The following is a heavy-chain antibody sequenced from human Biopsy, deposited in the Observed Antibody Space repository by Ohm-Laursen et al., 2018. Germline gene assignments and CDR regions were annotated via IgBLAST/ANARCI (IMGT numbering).Heavy chain of an antibody. V-gene: IGHV4-34*01. CDR2: INHSGST. CDR3: ARGRLRAVARFDY. Sequence: TLSLTCAGYGGSFSGYYWSWIRQPPGKGLEWIGEINHSGSTNYNPSLKSRVTISVDTSKNQFSLKLSSVTAADTAVYYCARGRLRAVARFDYWGQGTLVTVSS. D-gene: IGHD6-19*01. CDR1: GGSFSGYY. J-gene: IGHJ4*02.